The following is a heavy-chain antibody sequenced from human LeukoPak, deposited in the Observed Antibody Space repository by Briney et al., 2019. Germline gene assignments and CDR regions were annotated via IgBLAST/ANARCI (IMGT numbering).Heavy chain of an antibody. CDR3: AHSGILTGYYNSFDY. CDR1: GFTVSSNY. V-gene: IGHV3-53*05. Sequence: GGSLRLSCAPSGFTVSSNYMSWVRQAPGKGLEWVSVIYSGGDTFYADSVKDRFTTSRDNSKNTLYLQMNSLRAEDTAVYYCAHSGILTGYYNSFDYWGQGTLVTVSS. D-gene: IGHD3-9*01. CDR2: IYSGGDT. J-gene: IGHJ4*02.